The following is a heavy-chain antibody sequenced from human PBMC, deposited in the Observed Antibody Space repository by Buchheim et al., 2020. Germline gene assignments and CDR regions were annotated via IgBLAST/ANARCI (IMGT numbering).Heavy chain of an antibody. V-gene: IGHV4-34*01. CDR1: GGSFSGYY. D-gene: IGHD6-13*01. Sequence: QVQLQQWGAGLLKPSETLSLTCAVYGGSFSGYYWSWIRQPQGKGLEWIGEINHSGSTNYNPSLKSRVTISVDTSKNRFPLKLSSVTAADTAVYYCARGRAAAAGRRNCWFDPWGQGTL. CDR3: ARGRAAAAGRRNCWFDP. CDR2: INHSGST. J-gene: IGHJ5*02.